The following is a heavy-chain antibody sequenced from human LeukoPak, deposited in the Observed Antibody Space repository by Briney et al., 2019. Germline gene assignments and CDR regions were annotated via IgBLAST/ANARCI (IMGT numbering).Heavy chain of an antibody. CDR2: INWNGGST. D-gene: IGHD6-13*01. Sequence: GGSLRLSCAASGFNFDDYGMSWVRQAPGKGLEWVSGINWNGGSTGYVDSVKGRFTISRDNAKNSLYLQMNSLRAEDTALYYCARGRFPDSSSWYGGFFIFDYWGQGTLVTVSS. CDR3: ARGRFPDSSSWYGGFFIFDY. J-gene: IGHJ4*02. V-gene: IGHV3-20*04. CDR1: GFNFDDYG.